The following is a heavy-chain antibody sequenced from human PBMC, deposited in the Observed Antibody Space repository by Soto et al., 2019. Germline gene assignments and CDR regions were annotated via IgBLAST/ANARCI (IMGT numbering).Heavy chain of an antibody. CDR3: ARVAYDSSGYYSSWYFDL. CDR2: IYYSGST. CDR1: GGSISSGGYY. D-gene: IGHD3-22*01. V-gene: IGHV4-31*03. Sequence: QVQLQESGPGLVKPSQTLSLTCTVSGGSISSGGYYWSWIRQHPGKGLEWIGYIYYSGSTYYNPSLKSRVTISVDTSKNQFSLKLSSVTAADTAVSYCARVAYDSSGYYSSWYFDLWGRGTLVTVSS. J-gene: IGHJ2*01.